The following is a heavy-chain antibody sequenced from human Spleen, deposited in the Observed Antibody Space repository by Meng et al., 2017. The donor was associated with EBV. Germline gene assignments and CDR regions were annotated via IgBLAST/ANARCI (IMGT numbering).Heavy chain of an antibody. CDR1: GFSFRSYW. CDR3: SRDLVGSDDY. Sequence: GEWGVVWVQPGWSLVFSCAAFGFSFRSYWMHWVRQAPGKGLVWVARLNEDGAITTYADSVKGRFTISRDNAKNTLYLQMNSLRVEDTALYYCSRDLVGSDDYWGQGTLVTVSS. CDR2: LNEDGAIT. V-gene: IGHV3-74*01. J-gene: IGHJ4*02.